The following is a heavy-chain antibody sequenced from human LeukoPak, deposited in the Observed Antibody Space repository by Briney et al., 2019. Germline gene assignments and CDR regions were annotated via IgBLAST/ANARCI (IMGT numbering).Heavy chain of an antibody. CDR2: IKQDGSEK. CDR3: ARDLGRTMIN. V-gene: IGHV3-7*01. D-gene: IGHD3-22*01. J-gene: IGHJ4*02. Sequence: GGSLRLSCAASGFIFSSSGMSWVRQAPGKGLEWVANIKQDGSEKYYVDSVKGRFTISRDNAKNSLYLQMNSLRAEDTAVYYCARDLGRTMINWGQGTLVTVS. CDR1: GFIFSSSG.